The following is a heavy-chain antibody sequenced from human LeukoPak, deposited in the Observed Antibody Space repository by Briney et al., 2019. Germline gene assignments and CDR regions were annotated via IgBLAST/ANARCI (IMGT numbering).Heavy chain of an antibody. J-gene: IGHJ4*02. CDR2: INPNSGGT. V-gene: IGHV1-2*06. CDR1: GYTFTGYY. D-gene: IGHD3-10*01. Sequence: ASVKVSYKASGYTFTGYYMHWVRQAPGQGLEWMGRINPNSGGTNYAQKFQGRVTMTRDTSISTAYMELSRLRSDDTAVYYCARPYYGSGSYLGYWGQGTLVTVSS. CDR3: ARPYYGSGSYLGY.